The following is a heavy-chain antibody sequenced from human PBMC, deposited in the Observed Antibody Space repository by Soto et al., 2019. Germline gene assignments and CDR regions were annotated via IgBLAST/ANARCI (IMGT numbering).Heavy chain of an antibody. D-gene: IGHD1-1*01. CDR3: ARGRNWDDEPEFDY. J-gene: IGHJ4*02. V-gene: IGHV4-59*01. CDR1: GGSISSYY. Sequence: SETLSLTCPVSGGSISSYYWSWIRQPPGKGLEWIGYIYYSGSTNYNPSLKSRVTISVDTSKNQFSLKLSSVTAADTAVYYRARGRNWDDEPEFDYWGQGTLVTVSS. CDR2: IYYSGST.